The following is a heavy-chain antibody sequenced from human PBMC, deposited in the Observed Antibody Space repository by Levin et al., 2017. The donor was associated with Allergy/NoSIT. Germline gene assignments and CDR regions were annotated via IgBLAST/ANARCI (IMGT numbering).Heavy chain of an antibody. V-gene: IGHV1-18*01. J-gene: IGHJ4*02. D-gene: IGHD6-13*01. CDR3: AKTLGQQLGPPDS. CDR2: ISTYNGNT. CDR1: GYTFTTCD. Sequence: GESLKISCKTSGYTFTTCDINWVRQAPGQGLEWMGRISTYNGNTNYAQNLQGRVTITTDTSTSTAYMELRSLRSDDTAIYYCAKTLGQQLGPPDSWGQGTLVTVSS.